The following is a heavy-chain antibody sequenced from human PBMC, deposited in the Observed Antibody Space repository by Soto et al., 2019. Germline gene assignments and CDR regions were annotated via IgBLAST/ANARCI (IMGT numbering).Heavy chain of an antibody. CDR3: ACHDYGDYGIDY. CDR1: GFTFSSYW. Sequence: EVQLVESGGGLVQPGGSLRLSCAASGFTFSSYWMSWVRQAPGKGLEWVANIKQDGSEKYYVGSVKGRFTISRDNAKNSLYVQMNSLRAEDTAVYYCACHDYGDYGIDYWGQGTLVTVSS. CDR2: IKQDGSEK. V-gene: IGHV3-7*01. J-gene: IGHJ4*02. D-gene: IGHD4-17*01.